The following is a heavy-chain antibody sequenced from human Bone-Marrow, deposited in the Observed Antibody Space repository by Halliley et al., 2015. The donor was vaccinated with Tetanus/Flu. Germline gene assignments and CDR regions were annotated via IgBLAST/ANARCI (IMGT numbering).Heavy chain of an antibody. V-gene: IGHV4-31*02. CDR2: YSGST. D-gene: IGHD3-10*01. J-gene: IGHJ6*02. Sequence: YSGSTSYNPSLKSRVTISVDTSKNQFSLKLSSVIAADTAVYYCARDEYGSGSYGREYYFGMDVWGQGTTVTVSS. CDR3: ARDEYGSGSYGREYYFGMDV.